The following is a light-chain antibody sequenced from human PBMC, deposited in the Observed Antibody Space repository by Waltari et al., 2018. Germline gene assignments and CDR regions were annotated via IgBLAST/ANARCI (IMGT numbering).Light chain of an antibody. V-gene: IGKV4-1*01. CDR3: QQYYDTPIT. Sequence: DIVMTQSPASLAVSLGAEATIYFKSSQSVLSSSNNKNYLAWYQQKPGQPPKLLIYWASTRESGVPDRFSGSGSGTDFTLAISSLQAEDVAVYYCQQYYDTPITFGPGTKVDI. CDR2: WAS. J-gene: IGKJ3*01. CDR1: QSVLSSSNNKNY.